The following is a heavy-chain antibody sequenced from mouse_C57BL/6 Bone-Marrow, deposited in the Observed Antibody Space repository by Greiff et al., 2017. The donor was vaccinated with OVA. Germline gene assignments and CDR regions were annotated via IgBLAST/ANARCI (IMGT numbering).Heavy chain of an antibody. CDR1: GYTFTSYW. V-gene: IGHV1-69*01. Sequence: VKLQQPGAELVMPGASVKLSCKASGYTFTSYWMHWVKQRPGQGLEWIGEIDPSDSYTNYNQKFKGKATLTVGNSSSTAYLQLSSLTSEAAAVYFCSSSSLYLYFDVWGTGTTVTVSS. CDR2: IDPSDSYT. J-gene: IGHJ1*03. CDR3: SSSSLYLYFDV.